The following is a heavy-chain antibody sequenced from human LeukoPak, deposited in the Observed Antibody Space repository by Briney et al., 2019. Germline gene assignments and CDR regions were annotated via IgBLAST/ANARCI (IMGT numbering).Heavy chain of an antibody. V-gene: IGHV3-74*01. Sequence: GGSLRLSCAASGFTFSSYWMHWVRQPPGKGLVWVSRINSDGSSTSYADSVKGRLTISRDNAKNTLYLQMNSLRAEDAAVYYCARDLNGAGAFDIWGQGTMVTVSS. J-gene: IGHJ3*02. D-gene: IGHD1-26*01. CDR3: ARDLNGAGAFDI. CDR2: INSDGSST. CDR1: GFTFSSYW.